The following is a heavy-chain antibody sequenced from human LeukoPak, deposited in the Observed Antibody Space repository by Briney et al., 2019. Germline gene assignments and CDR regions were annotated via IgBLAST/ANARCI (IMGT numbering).Heavy chain of an antibody. J-gene: IGHJ3*01. V-gene: IGHV3-9*01. CDR1: GFTFDDYA. D-gene: IGHD1-26*01. Sequence: GGSLRLSCAASGFTFDDYAMHWVRQAPGKGLEWVSGINWSSGSIGYADSVKGRFIISRDNAKNFLYLQMNSLRAEDTALYYCAGGSGRYGFDVWGQGTMVIVSS. CDR2: INWSSGSI. CDR3: AGGSGRYGFDV.